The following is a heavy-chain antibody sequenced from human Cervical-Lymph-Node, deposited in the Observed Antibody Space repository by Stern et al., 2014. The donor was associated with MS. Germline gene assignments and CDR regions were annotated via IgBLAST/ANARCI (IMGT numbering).Heavy chain of an antibody. CDR1: GFTFSSYD. Sequence: EVQLVESGGGLVQPGGSLRLSCAASGFTFSSYDMHWVRQVTGKGLEWVSAIGTAGDTYYPGSVKGRFTISRENAKNSLYLQMNSLRAGDTAVYYCARALGYCSGGSCYYFDYWGQGTLVTVSS. D-gene: IGHD2-15*01. V-gene: IGHV3-13*01. CDR2: IGTAGDT. CDR3: ARALGYCSGGSCYYFDY. J-gene: IGHJ4*02.